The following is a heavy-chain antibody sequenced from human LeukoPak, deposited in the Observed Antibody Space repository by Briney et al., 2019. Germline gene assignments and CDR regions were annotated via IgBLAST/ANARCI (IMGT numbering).Heavy chain of an antibody. V-gene: IGHV3-23*01. Sequence: GGSLRLSCTASGFAFSVYAMSWLRQPPGKGLEWVSTINANSGTTSYAASVRGRFTISRDNPKNTLYLQLNTLRADDTATYYCAKPISGGLAVTADWFHPWGQGTLVVVS. D-gene: IGHD6-19*01. CDR2: INANSGTT. J-gene: IGHJ5*01. CDR1: GFAFSVYA. CDR3: AKPISGGLAVTADWFHP.